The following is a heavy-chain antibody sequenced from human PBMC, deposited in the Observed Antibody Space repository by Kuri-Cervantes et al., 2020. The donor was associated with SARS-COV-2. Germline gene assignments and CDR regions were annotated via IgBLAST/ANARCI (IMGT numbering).Heavy chain of an antibody. CDR1: GFTFGDYA. D-gene: IGHD6-19*01. J-gene: IGHJ5*02. V-gene: IGHV4-34*01. CDR2: INRSGST. CDR3: ASKLSSGWYKGFDP. Sequence: GSLRLSCTASGFTFGDYAMSWVRQAPGKGLEWIGEINRSGSTNYNPSLKRRVTISVDTSKNQFSLKLSSVTAADTAVYYCASKLSSGWYKGFDPWGQGTLVTVSS.